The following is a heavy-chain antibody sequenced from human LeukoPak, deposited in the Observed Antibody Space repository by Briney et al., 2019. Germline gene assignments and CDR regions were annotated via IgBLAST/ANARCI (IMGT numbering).Heavy chain of an antibody. D-gene: IGHD6-19*01. Sequence: SVNVSCKASGGTFSSYVISWVRQAPGRGLEWMGGIIPIFGTSNYAQKFQGRVTITADESTSTAYMELSSLRSEDTAVYYCASGRSGCYYFDYWGQGTLVTVSS. V-gene: IGHV1-69*13. CDR3: ASGRSGCYYFDY. CDR2: IIPIFGTS. J-gene: IGHJ4*02. CDR1: GGTFSSYV.